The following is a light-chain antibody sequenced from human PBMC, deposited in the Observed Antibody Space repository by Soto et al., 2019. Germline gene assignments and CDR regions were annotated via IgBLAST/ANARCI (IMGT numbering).Light chain of an antibody. Sequence: EIVLTQSPATLSLSPGERATLSCRASQSVSSYLAWYQQKPGQAPRLLIYDASNRATGIPARFSGSGSGIDFTLTISSLEPEDFAVYYCQLGFTFGPGTKVDIK. J-gene: IGKJ3*01. CDR2: DAS. CDR1: QSVSSY. CDR3: QLGFT. V-gene: IGKV3-11*01.